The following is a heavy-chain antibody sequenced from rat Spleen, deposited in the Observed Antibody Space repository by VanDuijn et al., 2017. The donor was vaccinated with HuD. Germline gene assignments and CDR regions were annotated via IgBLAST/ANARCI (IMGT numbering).Heavy chain of an antibody. CDR1: GFTFSNYG. CDR3: ARHGYYSSYRTSYFDY. V-gene: IGHV5-22*01. J-gene: IGHJ2*01. Sequence: EVQLVESGGGLVQPGRSMKLSCAASGFTFSNYGMAWVRQAPKKGLEWVAYISYDVTNTYYRDSVKGRFTVSRDNAKSTLYLQMDSLRSEDTASYYCARHGYYSSYRTSYFDYWGQGVMVTVSS. CDR2: ISYDVTNT. D-gene: IGHD1-2*01.